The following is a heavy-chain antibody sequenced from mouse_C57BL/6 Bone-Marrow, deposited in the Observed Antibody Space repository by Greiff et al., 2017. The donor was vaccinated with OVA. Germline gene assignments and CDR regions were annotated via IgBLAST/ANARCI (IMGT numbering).Heavy chain of an antibody. Sequence: QVQLQQSGAELVKPGASVKLSCKASGYTFTSYWMQWVKQRPGQGLEWIGEIDPSDSYTNYNQKFKGKATLTVDTSSSTAYMQLGSLTSEDSAVYYCAGYLDVWGIGTTVTVSS. CDR2: IDPSDSYT. V-gene: IGHV1-50*01. CDR3: AGYLDV. CDR1: GYTFTSYW. J-gene: IGHJ1*03.